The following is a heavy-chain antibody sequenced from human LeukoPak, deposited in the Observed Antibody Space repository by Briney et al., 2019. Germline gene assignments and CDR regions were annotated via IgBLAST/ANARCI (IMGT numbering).Heavy chain of an antibody. CDR3: ARGFTNIRGGGYFDN. CDR2: IWFEGGKI. CDR1: GFTFTNYD. Sequence: QSGRSLRLSCAASGFTFTNYDMHWVRQAPGKGLEWVAVIWFEGGKIDYADSVKGRFTISRDNPKNTLYLKMNSLRAEDTAVYHCARGFTNIRGGGYFDNWGQGTLVTVSS. V-gene: IGHV3-33*08. D-gene: IGHD2-15*01. J-gene: IGHJ4*02.